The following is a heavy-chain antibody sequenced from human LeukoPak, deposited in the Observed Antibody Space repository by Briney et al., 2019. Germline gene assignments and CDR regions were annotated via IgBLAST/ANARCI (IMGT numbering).Heavy chain of an antibody. J-gene: IGHJ4*02. Sequence: SETLSLTCTVSGGSISSYYWSWIRQPPGKGLEWIGYIYCSGSTNYNPSLKSRVTISVDTSKNQFSLKLSSVTAADTAVYYCAIIAVAGTLLDYWGQGSLVTVSS. CDR3: AIIAVAGTLLDY. V-gene: IGHV4-59*01. D-gene: IGHD6-19*01. CDR2: IYCSGST. CDR1: GGSISSYY.